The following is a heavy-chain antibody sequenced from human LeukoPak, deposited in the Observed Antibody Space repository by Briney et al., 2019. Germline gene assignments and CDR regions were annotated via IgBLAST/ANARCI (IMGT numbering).Heavy chain of an antibody. J-gene: IGHJ4*02. D-gene: IGHD3-22*01. V-gene: IGHV1-18*01. CDR3: ARILGHYDGGGEFDY. CDR1: GYTFTSYG. Sequence: GASVKVSCKASGYTFTSYGINWVRQAPGQGLEWMGWISAYNGNTNYAQKLQGRVTMTTDTSTSTAYMELRSLRSDDTAVYYCARILGHYDGGGEFDYWGQGTLVTVSS. CDR2: ISAYNGNT.